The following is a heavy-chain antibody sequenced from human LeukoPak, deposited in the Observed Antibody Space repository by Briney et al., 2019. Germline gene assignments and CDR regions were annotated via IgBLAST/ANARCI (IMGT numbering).Heavy chain of an antibody. CDR2: ISTGGSNE. J-gene: IGHJ4*02. Sequence: GGSLRLSCAASGFTFTNYGMHWVRQSPGKGLEWVAVISTGGSNEYYADSVKGRFTISRDNSKNTLYLQMNSLGAEDTAVYYCAKGASDYIWGSFRPPDDYWGQGTLVTVSS. CDR3: AKGASDYIWGSFRPPDDY. V-gene: IGHV3-30*18. CDR1: GFTFTNYG. D-gene: IGHD3-16*02.